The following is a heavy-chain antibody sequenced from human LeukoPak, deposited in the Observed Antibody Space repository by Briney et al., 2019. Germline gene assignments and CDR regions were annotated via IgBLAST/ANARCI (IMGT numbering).Heavy chain of an antibody. Sequence: GGSLRLSCAASGFTFSQFGMPWVRQAPGKGLEWVAIIWYDGSEKFYGDSVKGRFTISRDNSKNTLYLQMNSLRAEDTAVYYCARGRGTTSSAGYYFDYWGQGTLVTVSS. CDR3: ARGRGTTSSAGYYFDY. CDR1: GFTFSQFG. D-gene: IGHD6-6*01. J-gene: IGHJ4*02. V-gene: IGHV3-33*01. CDR2: IWYDGSEK.